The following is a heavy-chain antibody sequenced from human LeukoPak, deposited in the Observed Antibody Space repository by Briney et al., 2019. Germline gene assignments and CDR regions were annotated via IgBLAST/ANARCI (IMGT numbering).Heavy chain of an antibody. CDR3: ARDEYYDSSGYTS. V-gene: IGHV3-48*01. D-gene: IGHD3-22*01. CDR2: ISSSSTTI. J-gene: IGHJ4*02. CDR1: GFTFSSYS. Sequence: GGSLRLSCAASGFTFSSYSMTWVRQAPGKGLEWLSYISSSSTTIHYADSVKGRFTISRDNAKNSLYLQMNSLRAEGTAIYYCARDEYYDSSGYTSWGQGTLVTVSS.